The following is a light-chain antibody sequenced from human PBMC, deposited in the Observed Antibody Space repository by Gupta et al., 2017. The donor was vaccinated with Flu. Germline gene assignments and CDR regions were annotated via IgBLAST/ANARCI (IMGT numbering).Light chain of an antibody. J-gene: IGKJ2*01. CDR2: LGS. V-gene: IGKV2-28*01. CDR3: MQGLQTPLYT. Sequence: TPGEPASISCRSSQSLRHSNGYNYLDWYLQKPGQAPQLLIYLGSHRDAGVTDRFNGSGYGIDFTLKISSVEAEDVGVYYCMQGLQTPLYTFGQGTKLEI. CDR1: QSLRHSNGYNY.